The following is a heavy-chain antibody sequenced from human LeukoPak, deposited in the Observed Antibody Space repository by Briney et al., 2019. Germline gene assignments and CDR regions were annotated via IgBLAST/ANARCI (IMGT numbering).Heavy chain of an antibody. CDR1: GGSLSSFY. D-gene: IGHD3-10*01. CDR2: ISYSGST. CDR3: ARRRVWFGELLHYFDY. V-gene: IGHV4-59*08. Sequence: SETLSLTCTVSGGSLSSFYWSWIRQPPGKGLEWIGYISYSGSTNYNPSLKGRVTMSIDTSKNRFSLRLTSVTAADTAVYYCARRRVWFGELLHYFDYWGQGILVTVSS. J-gene: IGHJ4*02.